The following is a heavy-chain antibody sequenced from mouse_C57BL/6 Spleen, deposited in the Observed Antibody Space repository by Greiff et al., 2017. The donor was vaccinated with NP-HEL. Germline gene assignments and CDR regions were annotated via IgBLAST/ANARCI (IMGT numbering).Heavy chain of an antibody. CDR1: GYTFTSYW. CDR2: IDPSDSET. V-gene: IGHV1-52*01. CDR3: ARSAQAPWFAY. Sequence: QVQLQQPGAELVRPGSSVKLSCKASGYTFTSYWMHWVKQRPIQGLEWIGNIDPSDSETHYNQKFKDKATLTVDKSSSTAYMQLSSLTSEDSAVYYCARSAQAPWFAYWGQGTLVTVSA. D-gene: IGHD3-2*02. J-gene: IGHJ3*01.